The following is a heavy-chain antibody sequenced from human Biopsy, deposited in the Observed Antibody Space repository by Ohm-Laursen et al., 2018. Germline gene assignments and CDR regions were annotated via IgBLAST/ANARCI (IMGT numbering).Heavy chain of an antibody. CDR2: VYNGGIT. D-gene: IGHD3-3*01. CDR1: GGSIISYY. Sequence: GTLSLTCSVSGGSIISYYWTWIRQPPGKGLEWIGHVYNGGITDYNPSLKSRVTISKDTSKNQFSLQVNSVTAADTAVYYCARTPRDSFWSGSYKRGLWFDPWGQGTLVTVSS. J-gene: IGHJ5*02. CDR3: ARTPRDSFWSGSYKRGLWFDP. V-gene: IGHV4-59*07.